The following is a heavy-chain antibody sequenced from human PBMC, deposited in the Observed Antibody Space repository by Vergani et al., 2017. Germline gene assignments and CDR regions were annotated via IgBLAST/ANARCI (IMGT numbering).Heavy chain of an antibody. CDR1: GFSFNSYW. CDR3: ARCVGAPFLMGDDAFDI. Sequence: DVHLAESGGGFFQPGGSLRLSCSASGFSFNSYWMHWVRQVPGKGLLWVSRIKSDGSITAYADSVKGRFTISRDNAQNTLYLQMNSLRAEDTAVYYCARCVGAPFLMGDDAFDIWGQGTMVTVSS. CDR2: IKSDGSIT. D-gene: IGHD1-26*01. J-gene: IGHJ3*02. V-gene: IGHV3-74*03.